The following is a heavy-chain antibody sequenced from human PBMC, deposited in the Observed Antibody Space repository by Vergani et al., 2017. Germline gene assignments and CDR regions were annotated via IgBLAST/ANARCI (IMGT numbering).Heavy chain of an antibody. J-gene: IGHJ4*02. CDR1: GYPFTAYY. CDR2: ISPDGFST. CDR3: AREPPLTGFFDY. Sequence: QVQLVQSGAEVGKPGASVKISCKAYGYPFTAYYIHWVRQAPEQGLEWVGVISPDGFSTFYAHKFQGRVTVTRDTSTSTVYMELTSLRSDDTAVYYCAREPPLTGFFDYWGQGTLVAVSS. D-gene: IGHD3-9*01. V-gene: IGHV1-46*03.